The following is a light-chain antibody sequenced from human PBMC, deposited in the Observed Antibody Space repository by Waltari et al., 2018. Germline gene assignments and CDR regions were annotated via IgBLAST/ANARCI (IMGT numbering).Light chain of an antibody. CDR3: HQYGSSPWT. J-gene: IGKJ1*01. V-gene: IGKV3-20*01. CDR1: QSVMFSC. Sequence: EIVLTQSPGTVSLSPGDRATLSCRASQSVMFSCLAWYQQKPGQAPRLLIYGAASRATGIPDRFSGSESGTDFTLTITRLEPEDFAVYFCHQYGSSPWTFGQGTKVEIK. CDR2: GAA.